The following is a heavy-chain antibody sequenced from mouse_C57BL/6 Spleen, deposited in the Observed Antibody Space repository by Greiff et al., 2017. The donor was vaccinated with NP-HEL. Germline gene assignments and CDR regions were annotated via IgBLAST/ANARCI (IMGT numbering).Heavy chain of an antibody. CDR2: IYPGSGST. D-gene: IGHD2-5*01. V-gene: IGHV1-55*01. J-gene: IGHJ2*01. Sequence: QVQLQQPGAELVKPGASVKMSCKASGYTFTSYWITWVKQRPGQGLEWIGDIYPGSGSTNYNGKFKGKATLTADKSSSTAYMQLSSLTSEDSAVYFCARDYSNSWGQGTTLTVSS. CDR3: ARDYSNS. CDR1: GYTFTSYW.